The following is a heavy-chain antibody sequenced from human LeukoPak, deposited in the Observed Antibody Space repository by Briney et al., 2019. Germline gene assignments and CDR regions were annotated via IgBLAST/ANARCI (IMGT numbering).Heavy chain of an antibody. CDR3: ARGSPPYYYGSGSYPRDLYYFDY. CDR2: INHSGST. CDR1: GGSFSGYY. Sequence: SSETLSLTCAVYGGSFSGYYWSWIRQPPGKGLEWIGEINHSGSTNYNPSLKSRVTMSVDTSKNQFSLKLSSVTAADTAVYYCARGSPPYYYGSGSYPRDLYYFDYWGQGTLVTVSS. J-gene: IGHJ4*02. V-gene: IGHV4-34*01. D-gene: IGHD3-10*01.